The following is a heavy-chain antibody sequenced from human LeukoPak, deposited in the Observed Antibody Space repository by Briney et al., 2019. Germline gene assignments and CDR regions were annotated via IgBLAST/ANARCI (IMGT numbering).Heavy chain of an antibody. J-gene: IGHJ4*02. D-gene: IGHD4-17*01. CDR1: GFTYSSYS. CDR3: ATTVTTFNSFDF. Sequence: GGSLRLSCAASGFTYSSYSMNWVRQAPGKGLEWVSYISSSSSTIYYADSVKGRFTISRDNAKNSLYLQMNSLRAEDTAVYYWATTVTTFNSFDFWGQGTLVTVSS. V-gene: IGHV3-48*01. CDR2: ISSSSSTI.